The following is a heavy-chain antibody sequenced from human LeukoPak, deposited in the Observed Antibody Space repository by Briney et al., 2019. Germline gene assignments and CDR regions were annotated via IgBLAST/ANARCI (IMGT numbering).Heavy chain of an antibody. CDR2: INPSGGST. V-gene: IGHV1-46*01. CDR3: ARELSGDYHLLGP. CDR1: GYTFTSYY. D-gene: IGHD3/OR15-3a*01. J-gene: IGHJ3*01. Sequence: ASVKVSCKASGYTFTSYYMHWVRQAPGQGLEWMGIINPSGGSTSYAQKFQSRVTMTRDTSTSTVYMELSSLRSEDTAVYYCARELSGDYHLLGPWGQGTMVTVSS.